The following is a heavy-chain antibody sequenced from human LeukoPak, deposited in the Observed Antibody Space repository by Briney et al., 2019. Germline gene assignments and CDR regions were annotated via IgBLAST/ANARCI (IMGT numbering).Heavy chain of an antibody. CDR1: GHTFTSYG. V-gene: IGHV1-18*01. D-gene: IGHD3-22*01. Sequence: ASVKVSCKASGHTFTSYGISWVRQAPGQGLESMGWFSAYNGNTNYAQKLQGRITMTTDTSTSTAYMELRSLRSDDTAVYYCAGGRRGYDSSGYYPFYYFDYWGQGTLVTVSS. CDR2: FSAYNGNT. J-gene: IGHJ4*02. CDR3: AGGRRGYDSSGYYPFYYFDY.